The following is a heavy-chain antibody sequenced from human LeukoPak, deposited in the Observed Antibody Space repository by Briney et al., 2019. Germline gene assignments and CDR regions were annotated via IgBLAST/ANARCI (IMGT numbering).Heavy chain of an antibody. J-gene: IGHJ4*02. Sequence: ASVKVSCKTSGYTFTRYGITWVRQAPGQGLEWMGWINPNSGGTNYAQKFQGRVTMTRDTSISTAYMELSRLRSDDTAVYYCARAVKWEPGRYWGQGTLVTVSS. D-gene: IGHD1-26*01. CDR1: GYTFTRYG. CDR3: ARAVKWEPGRY. V-gene: IGHV1-2*02. CDR2: INPNSGGT.